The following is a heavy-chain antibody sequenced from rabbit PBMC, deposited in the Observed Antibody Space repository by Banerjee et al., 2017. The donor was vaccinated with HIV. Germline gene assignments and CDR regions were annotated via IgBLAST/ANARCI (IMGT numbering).Heavy chain of an antibody. V-gene: IGHV1S45*01. CDR2: IDTSDGDT. CDR3: ARNYVNAFDP. D-gene: IGHD1-1*01. J-gene: IGHJ2*01. CDR1: GFSFSDKAV. Sequence: QEQLVESGGGLVQPEGSLKLSCTASGFSFSDKAVMCWVRQAPGKGLEWIACIDTSDGDTDYANWPKGRFTISKASSTTVTLKMTSLTAADTATYFCARNYVNAFDPWGPGTLVTVS.